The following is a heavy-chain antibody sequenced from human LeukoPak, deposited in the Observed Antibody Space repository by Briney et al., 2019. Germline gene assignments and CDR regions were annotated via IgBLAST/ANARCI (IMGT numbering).Heavy chain of an antibody. V-gene: IGHV1-2*02. D-gene: IGHD2-15*01. CDR2: INPHNGGT. CDR3: AREAASFGTSFGYMDV. Sequence: ASVKVSCKASGYTFIDNYIHWVRQAPGQGLEWMGWINPHNGGTKYALKFQGRATMTSDRSTTTVYMEVTRLRSDDTAVFYCAREAASFGTSFGYMDVWGKGTTVTVSS. J-gene: IGHJ6*03. CDR1: GYTFIDNY.